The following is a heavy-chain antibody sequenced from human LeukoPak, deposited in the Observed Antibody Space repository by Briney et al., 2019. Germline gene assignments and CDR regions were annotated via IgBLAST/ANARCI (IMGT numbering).Heavy chain of an antibody. Sequence: ASVKVSCKASGYTFTGYYMHWVRQAPGQGLEWMGWINPNSGGTNYAQKFQSRVTMTRDTSISTAYMELSRLRSDDTAVYYCARGGASIAARRGYYYYYGMDVWGQGTTVTVSS. V-gene: IGHV1-2*02. CDR3: ARGGASIAARRGYYYYYGMDV. CDR2: INPNSGGT. CDR1: GYTFTGYY. J-gene: IGHJ6*02. D-gene: IGHD6-6*01.